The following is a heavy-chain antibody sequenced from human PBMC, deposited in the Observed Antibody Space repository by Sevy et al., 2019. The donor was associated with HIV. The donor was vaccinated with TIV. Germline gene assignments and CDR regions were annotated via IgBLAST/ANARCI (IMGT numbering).Heavy chain of an antibody. CDR3: SRADYGDDYFDY. CDR1: GFTVSSNY. V-gene: IGHV3-66*02. J-gene: IGHJ4*02. Sequence: GGCLRLSCAASGFTVSSNYMSWVRQAPGKGLEWVSVIYSGGSTYYADSVKGRFTISRDNSKNALYLQMNSLRAEDTAVYYWSRADYGDDYFDYWGQGTLVTVSS. D-gene: IGHD4-17*01. CDR2: IYSGGST.